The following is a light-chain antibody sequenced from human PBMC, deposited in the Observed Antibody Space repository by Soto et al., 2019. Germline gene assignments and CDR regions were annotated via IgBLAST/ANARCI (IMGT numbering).Light chain of an antibody. J-gene: IGLJ1*01. CDR3: GADHGGGSNFVYV. CDR1: SGYSNYK. V-gene: IGLV9-49*01. CDR2: VGTGGIVG. Sequence: QAAVTQPPSASASLGASVTLTCTLSSGYSNYKVDWYQQRPGKGPRFVMRVGTGGIVGSKGDGIPDRFSVLGSGLNRYLTINNIQEEDESDYYCGADHGGGSNFVYVFGTGTKLTVL.